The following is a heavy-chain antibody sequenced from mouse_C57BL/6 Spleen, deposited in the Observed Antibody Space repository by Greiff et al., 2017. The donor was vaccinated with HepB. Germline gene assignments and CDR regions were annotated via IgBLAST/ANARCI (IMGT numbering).Heavy chain of an antibody. V-gene: IGHV1-55*01. D-gene: IGHD2-4*01. CDR3: ARPYDYDLAWFAY. CDR2: IYPGSGST. Sequence: QVQLQQPGAELVKPGASVKMSCKASGYTFTSYWITWVKQRPGQGLEWIGDIYPGSGSTNYNEKFKSKATLTVDTSSSTAYMQLSSLTSEDSAVYYCARPYDYDLAWFAYWGQRTLVTVSA. J-gene: IGHJ3*01. CDR1: GYTFTSYW.